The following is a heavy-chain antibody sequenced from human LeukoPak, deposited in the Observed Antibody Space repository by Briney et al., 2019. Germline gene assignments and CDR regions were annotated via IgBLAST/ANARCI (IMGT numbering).Heavy chain of an antibody. CDR1: GGSISSGSYH. CDR3: ARDVVVVPAALNWFDP. V-gene: IGHV4-61*02. J-gene: IGHJ5*02. D-gene: IGHD2-2*01. CDR2: IYTSGST. Sequence: SQTLSLTCTVSGGSISSGSYHWSWIRQPAGKGLEWIGRIYTSGSTNYNPSLKSRVTISVDTSKNQFSLKLSSVTAADTAVYYCARDVVVVPAALNWFDPWGQGTLVTVSS.